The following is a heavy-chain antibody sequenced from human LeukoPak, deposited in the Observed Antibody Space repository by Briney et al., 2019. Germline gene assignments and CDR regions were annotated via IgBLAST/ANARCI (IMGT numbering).Heavy chain of an antibody. Sequence: PGGSLRLSCAASGFTFSNHGMHWVRQAPGKGLEWVSAISGSGGSTYYADSVKGRFTISRDNSKNTLYLQMNSLRAEDTAVYYCAKDKYSGSYLSLDPWGQGTLVTVSS. CDR2: ISGSGGST. CDR3: AKDKYSGSYLSLDP. CDR1: GFTFSNHG. D-gene: IGHD1-26*01. J-gene: IGHJ5*02. V-gene: IGHV3-23*01.